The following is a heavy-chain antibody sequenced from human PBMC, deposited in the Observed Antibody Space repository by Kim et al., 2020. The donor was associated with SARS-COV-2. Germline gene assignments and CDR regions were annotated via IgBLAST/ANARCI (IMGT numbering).Heavy chain of an antibody. CDR3: AKAGGGSGSYYNGCFDY. Sequence: GGSLRLSCAASGFTFDDYAMHWVRQAPGKGLEWVSGISWNSGSIGYADSVKGRFTISRDNAKNSLYLQMNSMRAEDTALYYCAKAGGGSGSYYNGCFDYWGQGTLVTVSS. J-gene: IGHJ4*02. CDR2: ISWNSGSI. D-gene: IGHD3-10*01. CDR1: GFTFDDYA. V-gene: IGHV3-9*01.